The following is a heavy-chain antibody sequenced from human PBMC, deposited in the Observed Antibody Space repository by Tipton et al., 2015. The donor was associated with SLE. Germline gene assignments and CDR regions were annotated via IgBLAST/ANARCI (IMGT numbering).Heavy chain of an antibody. CDR3: ARRLERRRRNWFDP. J-gene: IGHJ5*02. V-gene: IGHV4-34*05. CDR2: INHSGGT. CDR1: GFSFSDYY. Sequence: QLVQSGGGLVKPGGSLRLSCTASGFSFSDYYMAWVRQALGKGLEWIGEINHSGGTTYHASFRSRATISLEYSKSQFSLKLKFVTAADTGVYYCARRLERRRRNWFDPWGPGARVSVSS. D-gene: IGHD1-1*01.